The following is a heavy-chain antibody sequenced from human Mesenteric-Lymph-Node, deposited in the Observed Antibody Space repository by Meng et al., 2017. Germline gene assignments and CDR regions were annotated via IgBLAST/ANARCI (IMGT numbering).Heavy chain of an antibody. CDR3: TRERAMIGVDY. V-gene: IGHV3-49*04. Sequence: GESLKISCTASGFTFGDYAMSWVRQAPGKGLEWVGFIRSKAYGGTTEYAASVKGRFTISSDDSKSIAYLQMNSLKTEDTAVYYCTRERAMIGVDYWGQGTLVTVSS. J-gene: IGHJ4*02. CDR2: IRSKAYGGTT. D-gene: IGHD3-22*01. CDR1: GFTFGDYA.